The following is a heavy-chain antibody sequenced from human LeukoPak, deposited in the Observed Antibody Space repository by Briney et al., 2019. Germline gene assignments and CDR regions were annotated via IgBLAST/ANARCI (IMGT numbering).Heavy chain of an antibody. V-gene: IGHV1-46*01. J-gene: IGHJ5*02. CDR3: ARDISPSGSYYKSTTFWFDP. CDR1: GYTFTSYY. Sequence: ASVKVSCKASGYTFTSYYIHWVRQAPGQGLEWMGIINPSGGSTSYAQNFQGRVTITADESTSTAYMELSSLRSEDTAVYYCARDISPSGSYYKSTTFWFDPWGQGTLVTVSS. D-gene: IGHD1-26*01. CDR2: INPSGGST.